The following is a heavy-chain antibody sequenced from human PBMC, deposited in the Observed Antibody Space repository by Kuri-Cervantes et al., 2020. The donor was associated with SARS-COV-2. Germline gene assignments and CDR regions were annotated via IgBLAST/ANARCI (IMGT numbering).Heavy chain of an antibody. CDR3: ARDEYCSTSKCYTSYNYYYAMDV. D-gene: IGHD2-2*02. V-gene: IGHV3-30-3*01. CDR2: ISQDGSNI. CDR1: GFTFSSYA. Sequence: GESLKISCAASGFTFSSYALHWVRQAPGKGLEWVAVISQDGSNIYYADSVKGRFTISRDNSKNTVYLQMNSLRVADTALYYCARDEYCSTSKCYTSYNYYYAMDVWGQGTSVSVSS. J-gene: IGHJ6*02.